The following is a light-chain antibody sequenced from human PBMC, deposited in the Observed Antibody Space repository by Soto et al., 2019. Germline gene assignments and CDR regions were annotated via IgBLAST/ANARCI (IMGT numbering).Light chain of an antibody. Sequence: QSVLTQPPSASGTPGQRVTISCSGSSSNIGSNTVNWYQQLPGTAPKLLIYSNNQRPSGVPDRFSGSKSGTSASLAISGLQSEYEADYYCAAWDDSLNGYVSGTGTKVPV. J-gene: IGLJ1*01. CDR3: AAWDDSLNGYV. CDR1: SSNIGSNT. CDR2: SNN. V-gene: IGLV1-44*01.